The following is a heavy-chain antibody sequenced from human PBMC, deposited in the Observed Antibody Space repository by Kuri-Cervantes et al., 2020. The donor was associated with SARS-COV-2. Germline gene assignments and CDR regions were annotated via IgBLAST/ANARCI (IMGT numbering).Heavy chain of an antibody. CDR1: GFTFSSYA. D-gene: IGHD5-12*01. CDR2: ISGSGGST. J-gene: IGHJ4*02. CDR3: AKDLGGSGYLY. Sequence: GESLKISCAASGFTFSSYAMSWVRQAPGKGLEWVSAISGSGGSTYYADSVKGRFTISRDNSKNTLYLQMNSLRAEDTAVYYCAKDLGGSGYLYWGQGTLVTVYS. V-gene: IGHV3-23*01.